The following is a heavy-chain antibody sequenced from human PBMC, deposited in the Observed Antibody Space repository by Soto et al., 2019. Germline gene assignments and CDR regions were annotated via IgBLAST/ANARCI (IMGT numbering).Heavy chain of an antibody. CDR3: ARLAYYDSSGYYVFNGMDV. D-gene: IGHD3-22*01. Sequence: PSETLSLTCTVSGGSISNYYWTWIRQPPGKGLEWIGYIYYSGSTNYNPSLKSRVTISVDTSKNQFSLKLSSVTAADTAVYYCARLAYYDSSGYYVFNGMDVWGQGTTVTVSS. CDR2: IYYSGST. CDR1: GGSISNYY. J-gene: IGHJ6*02. V-gene: IGHV4-59*01.